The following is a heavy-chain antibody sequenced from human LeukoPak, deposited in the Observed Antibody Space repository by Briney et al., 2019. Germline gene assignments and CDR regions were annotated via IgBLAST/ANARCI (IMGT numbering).Heavy chain of an antibody. D-gene: IGHD6-13*01. CDR2: TYYRSKWYN. J-gene: IGHJ4*02. CDR1: ADSVSSNSAT. Sequence: SQTLSLTCAISADSVSSNSATWNWIRQSPSRGLEWLGRTYYRSKWYNDYAVSVKSRITINPDTSKNQFSLQLKSVTPEDTALYYCARVGGTAAAGFDFWGQGTLVTVSS. V-gene: IGHV6-1*01. CDR3: ARVGGTAAAGFDF.